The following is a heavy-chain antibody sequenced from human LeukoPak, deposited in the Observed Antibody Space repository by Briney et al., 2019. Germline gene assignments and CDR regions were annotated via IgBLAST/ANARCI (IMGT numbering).Heavy chain of an antibody. CDR3: ARDLKHTPYQLLPTYYFDY. CDR1: GYTFTGYY. J-gene: IGHJ4*02. CDR2: INPNSGGT. V-gene: IGHV1-2*02. Sequence: GASVKVSCKASGYTFTGYYMHWVRQAPGQGLEWMGWINPNSGGTNYAQKFQGRVTMTRDTSISTAYMELSRLRSDDTAVYYCARDLKHTPYQLLPTYYFDYWGQGTLVTVSS. D-gene: IGHD2-2*01.